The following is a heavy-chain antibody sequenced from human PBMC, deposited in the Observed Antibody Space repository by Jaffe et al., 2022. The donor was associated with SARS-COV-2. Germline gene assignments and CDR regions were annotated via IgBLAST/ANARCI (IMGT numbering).Heavy chain of an antibody. CDR1: GFTLNSHA. CDR2: LTGGGGTT. D-gene: IGHD3-22*01. Sequence: EVQLEESGGGLVQPGGSLRLSCAASGFTLNSHAMSWVRQAPGKGLEWVSVLTGGGGTTYYADSVKGRFTISGDISTNTLYLQMNSLRAEDTAVYYCAKKTGFTNSSPYYWGQGTLVTVSS. CDR3: AKKTGFTNSSPYY. J-gene: IGHJ4*02. V-gene: IGHV3-23*04.